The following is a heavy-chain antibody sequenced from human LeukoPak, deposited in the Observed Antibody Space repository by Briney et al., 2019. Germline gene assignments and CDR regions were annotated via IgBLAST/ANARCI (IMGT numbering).Heavy chain of an antibody. V-gene: IGHV1-2*04. Sequence: ASVKVSCKASGYTFTGYYMHWVRQAPGQGLEWMGWINPNSGGTNYAQKFQGWVTMTRDTSISTAYMELSRLRAEDTAVYYCAKPYRITGTRSGFDYWGQGTLVTVSS. D-gene: IGHD1-20*01. CDR1: GYTFTGYY. J-gene: IGHJ4*02. CDR2: INPNSGGT. CDR3: AKPYRITGTRSGFDY.